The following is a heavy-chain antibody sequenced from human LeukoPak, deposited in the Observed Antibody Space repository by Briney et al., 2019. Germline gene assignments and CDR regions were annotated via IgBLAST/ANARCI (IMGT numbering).Heavy chain of an antibody. CDR1: GPTFRNYA. Sequence: GGSLRLSCAASGPTFRNYAMSWVRQAPGKGLEWVSAITSRGDKTYYADSVKGRFTVSRDNAKNSVYLQMNSLRAEDTAVYYCGRDFGLFGTKRSFDIWGQGTMVTVSS. CDR3: GRDFGLFGTKRSFDI. J-gene: IGHJ3*02. CDR2: ITSRGDKT. D-gene: IGHD1-7*01. V-gene: IGHV3-23*01.